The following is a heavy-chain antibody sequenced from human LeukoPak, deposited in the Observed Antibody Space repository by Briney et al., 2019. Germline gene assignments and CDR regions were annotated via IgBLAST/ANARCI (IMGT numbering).Heavy chain of an antibody. V-gene: IGHV3-20*04. J-gene: IGHJ3*02. Sequence: GGSLRLSCAASGFTFSSYWMHWVRQAPGKGLEWVSGINWNGGSTGYADSVKGRFTISRGNARNSLYLQMNSLRAEDTALYYCARIAMAGIGDGFDIWGQGTMVTVSS. CDR2: INWNGGST. CDR3: ARIAMAGIGDGFDI. D-gene: IGHD6-19*01. CDR1: GFTFSSYW.